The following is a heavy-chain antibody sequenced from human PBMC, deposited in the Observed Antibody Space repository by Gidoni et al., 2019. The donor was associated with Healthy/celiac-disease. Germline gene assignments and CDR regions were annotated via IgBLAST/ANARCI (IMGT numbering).Heavy chain of an antibody. D-gene: IGHD2-15*01. CDR3: ARALVEGGNLNWFDP. V-gene: IGHV3-33*01. CDR2: IWYDGSNK. J-gene: IGHJ5*02. Sequence: QVQLVVSRVCVVPPGRSLRLSCAASGFTFSSDGMDWVRQAPGKGLEWVEVIWYDGSNKYYADSVKGRFTSARDNSKNTLYLQMNSLRAEDTAVYYCARALVEGGNLNWFDPWGQGTLVTVSS. CDR1: GFTFSSDG.